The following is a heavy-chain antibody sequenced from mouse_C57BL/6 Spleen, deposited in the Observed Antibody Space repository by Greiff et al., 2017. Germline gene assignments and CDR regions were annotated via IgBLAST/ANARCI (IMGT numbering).Heavy chain of an antibody. CDR3: ARPSTGVEGGWFAY. D-gene: IGHD1-1*01. V-gene: IGHV1-52*01. CDR2: IDPSDSET. Sequence: QVQLQQPGAELVRPGSSVKLSCKASGYTFTSYWMHWVKQRPIQGLEWIGNIDPSDSETHYNQKFKDKATLTVDKSSSTAYMQLSSLTSEDSAVDYCARPSTGVEGGWFAYWGQGTLVTVSA. CDR1: GYTFTSYW. J-gene: IGHJ3*01.